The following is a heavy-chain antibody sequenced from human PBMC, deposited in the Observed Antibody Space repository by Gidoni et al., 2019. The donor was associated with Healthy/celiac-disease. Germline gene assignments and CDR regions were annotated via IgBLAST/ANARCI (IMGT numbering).Heavy chain of an antibody. D-gene: IGHD3-22*01. CDR1: GFTFSSDA. CDR3: ARDRVDSSGPFDY. CDR2: ISYDGSNK. V-gene: IGHV3-30-3*01. Sequence: QVQLVESGGGVVQPGRSLRLSCAASGFTFSSDAMHWVRQAPGKGLGWVAVISYDGSNKYYADAVKGRFTISRDNSKNTLYLQMNSLRAEDTAVYYCARDRVDSSGPFDYWGQGTLVTVSS. J-gene: IGHJ4*02.